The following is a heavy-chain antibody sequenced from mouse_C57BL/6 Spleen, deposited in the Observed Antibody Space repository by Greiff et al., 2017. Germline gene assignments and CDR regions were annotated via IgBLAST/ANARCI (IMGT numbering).Heavy chain of an antibody. J-gene: IGHJ3*01. D-gene: IGHD1-1*01. Sequence: EVKLVESGGGLVKPGGSLKLSCAASGFTFSSYTMSWVRQTPEKRLEWVATISGGGGNTYYPDSVNGRFTISRDKAKNTLYLQMSSLRSEDTALFYCARHEDYGSSPFAYWGQGTLVTVSA. V-gene: IGHV5-9*01. CDR2: ISGGGGNT. CDR1: GFTFSSYT. CDR3: ARHEDYGSSPFAY.